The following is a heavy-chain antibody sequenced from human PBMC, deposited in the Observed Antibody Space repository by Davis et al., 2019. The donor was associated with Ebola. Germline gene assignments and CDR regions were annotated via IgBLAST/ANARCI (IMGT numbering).Heavy chain of an antibody. CDR2: IYYSGST. V-gene: IGHV4-59*08. CDR1: GGSISSYY. D-gene: IGHD3-3*01. Sequence: PSETLSLTCTVSGGSISSYYWSWIRQPPGKGLEWIGYIYYSGSTNYNPSLKSRVTISVDTSKNQFSLKLSSVTAADTAVYYCARSGDYDFWSGYYNPGDYYFDYWGQGTLVTVSS. J-gene: IGHJ4*02. CDR3: ARSGDYDFWSGYYNPGDYYFDY.